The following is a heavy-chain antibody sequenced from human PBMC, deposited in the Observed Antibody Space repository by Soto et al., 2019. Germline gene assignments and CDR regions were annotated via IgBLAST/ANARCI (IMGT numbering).Heavy chain of an antibody. J-gene: IGHJ4*02. CDR1: GGTFSSYA. V-gene: IGHV1-46*01. CDR3: ARDNDY. Sequence: SVKVSCKASGGTFSSYAISWVRQAPGQGLEWMGIINPIFGSTSYAQKFQGRVTMTRDTSTSTVYMELSSLRSEDTAVFYCARDNDYWGQGTLVTVSS. CDR2: INPIFGST.